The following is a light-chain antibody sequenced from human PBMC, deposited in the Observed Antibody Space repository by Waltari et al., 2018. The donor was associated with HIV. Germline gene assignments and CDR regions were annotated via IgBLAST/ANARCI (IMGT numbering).Light chain of an antibody. CDR1: SGSANSA. CDR3: QTWGSGLWV. V-gene: IGLV4-69*01. J-gene: IGLJ3*02. Sequence: QLVLPQSPSASPPLAASVKSTCTLTSGSANSAIGTNHQQPEQGPRYLMKVKSDGSHIKGDEIPDRFSGSSSGAERYLTISSLQSEDEGDYYCQTWGSGLWVFGGGTKLTVL. CDR2: VKSDGSH.